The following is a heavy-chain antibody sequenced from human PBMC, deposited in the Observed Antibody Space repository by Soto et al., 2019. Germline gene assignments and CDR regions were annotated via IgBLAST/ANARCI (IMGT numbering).Heavy chain of an antibody. Sequence: SETLSLTCTVSGGSITSSSYYWDWIRQPPGKGLELIGSIYYSGSTYYNPSLRSRVTISVDTSKNQFSLKLTSLTAADTAVYYCARRIRVDYGDFFDYWGQGTLVTV. V-gene: IGHV4-39*01. D-gene: IGHD4-17*01. CDR3: ARRIRVDYGDFFDY. CDR2: IYYSGST. CDR1: GGSITSSSYY. J-gene: IGHJ4*02.